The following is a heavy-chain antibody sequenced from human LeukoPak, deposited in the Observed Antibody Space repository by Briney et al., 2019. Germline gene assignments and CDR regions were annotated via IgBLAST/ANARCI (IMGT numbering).Heavy chain of an antibody. V-gene: IGHV4-59*01. D-gene: IGHD3-3*01. Sequence: SETLSLTCTVSGGSISSYYWSWIRQPPGKGLEWIGYIYYSGSTNYNPSLKSRVTISVDTSKNQFSLKLSSVTAADTAVYYCARKYYDFWSGYYSGAFDIWGQGTMVTVSS. CDR3: ARKYYDFWSGYYSGAFDI. CDR1: GGSISSYY. CDR2: IYYSGST. J-gene: IGHJ3*02.